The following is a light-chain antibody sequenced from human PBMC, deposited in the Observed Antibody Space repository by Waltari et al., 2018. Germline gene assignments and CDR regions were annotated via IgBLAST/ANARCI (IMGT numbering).Light chain of an antibody. J-gene: IGKJ2*01. Sequence: EIVLTQSPGTLSLSPGERATLSCRASQSINSSYLAWYQQKPGQAPRLLIYGASSRATGIPYRFSGSGSGTDFTLIISRLEPEDFAVYYCQHYGSASMYTFGQGTKLEIK. CDR1: QSINSSY. V-gene: IGKV3-20*01. CDR3: QHYGSASMYT. CDR2: GAS.